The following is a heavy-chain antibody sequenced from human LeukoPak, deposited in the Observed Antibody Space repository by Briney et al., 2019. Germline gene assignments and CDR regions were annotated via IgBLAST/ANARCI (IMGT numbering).Heavy chain of an antibody. Sequence: GGSLRLSCAASGFTFSSYAMHWVRQAPGKGLEWVADISYDGSNKYYADSVKGRFTISRDNSKNTLYLQMNSLRAEDTAVYYCARGVVVAATFDYWGQGTLVTVSS. D-gene: IGHD2-15*01. CDR2: ISYDGSNK. CDR3: ARGVVVAATFDY. V-gene: IGHV3-30-3*01. J-gene: IGHJ4*02. CDR1: GFTFSSYA.